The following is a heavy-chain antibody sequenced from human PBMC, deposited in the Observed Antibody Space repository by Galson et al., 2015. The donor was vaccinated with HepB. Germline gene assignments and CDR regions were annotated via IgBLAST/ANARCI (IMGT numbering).Heavy chain of an antibody. CDR3: ARGDFYYYGSGNPFGLFDY. CDR2: ISAYNGNT. V-gene: IGHV1-18*01. Sequence: SVKVSCKASGYTFTSYGISWVRQAPGQGLEWMGWISAYNGNTNYAQKLQGRVTMTTDTSTSTAYMELRSLRSDDTAVYYCARGDFYYYGSGNPFGLFDYWGQGTLVTVSS. CDR1: GYTFTSYG. J-gene: IGHJ4*02. D-gene: IGHD3-10*01.